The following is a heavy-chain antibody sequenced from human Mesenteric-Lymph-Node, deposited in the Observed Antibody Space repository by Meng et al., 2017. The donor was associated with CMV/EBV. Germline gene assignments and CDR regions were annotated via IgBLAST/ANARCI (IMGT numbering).Heavy chain of an antibody. D-gene: IGHD2-8*01. V-gene: IGHV3-30*19. CDR3: AKDEFGGYCTNGVCSGRYYYYYGMDV. CDR1: GFTFDDYG. J-gene: IGHJ6*02. Sequence: GESLKISCVASGFTFDDYGMHWVRQAPGKGLEWVAVISYDGSNKYYADSVKGRFTISRDNSKNTLYLQMNSLRAEDTAVYYCAKDEFGGYCTNGVCSGRYYYYYGMDVWGQGTTVTVSS. CDR2: ISYDGSNK.